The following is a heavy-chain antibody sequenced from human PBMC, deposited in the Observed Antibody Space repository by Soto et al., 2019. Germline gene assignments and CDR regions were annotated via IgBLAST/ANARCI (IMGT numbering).Heavy chain of an antibody. V-gene: IGHV3-11*01. CDR3: ARGAPIPEQHALNWLDP. Sequence: GGSLRLSCAASGFTFSDYYMSWIRQAPGKGLEWVSYISSSGSTIYYADSVKGRFTISRDNAKNSLYLQMNSLRAEDTAVYYCARGAPIPEQHALNWLDPWGQGPLVTVYS. D-gene: IGHD6-13*01. CDR1: GFTFSDYY. CDR2: ISSSGSTI. J-gene: IGHJ5*02.